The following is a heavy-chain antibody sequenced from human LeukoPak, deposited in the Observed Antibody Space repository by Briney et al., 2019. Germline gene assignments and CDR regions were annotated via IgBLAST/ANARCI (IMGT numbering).Heavy chain of an antibody. J-gene: IGHJ6*02. Sequence: GGSLKLSCVVSGFKFTNYWMTWVRQVPGKGLEWVASIKKDGSEKYHVDSVKGRFTISRDNAKNSLYLQMNSLRAEDTAFYYCARGHYGMDVWGQGTMVIVSS. CDR1: GFKFTNYW. V-gene: IGHV3-7*01. CDR2: IKKDGSEK. CDR3: ARGHYGMDV.